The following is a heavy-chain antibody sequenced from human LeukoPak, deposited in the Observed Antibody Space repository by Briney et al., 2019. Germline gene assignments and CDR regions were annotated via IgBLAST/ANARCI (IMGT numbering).Heavy chain of an antibody. V-gene: IGHV3-30*02. CDR1: GITFSGSG. J-gene: IGHJ4*02. CDR2: IQYDESSK. Sequence: GGSLRLSCVASGITFSGSGMHWVRQAPGKGLEWVAFIQYDESSKYYADSVKGRFTISRDNSENTVYLQMYSLRGEDTAAYYCAREGGRVVIGTFDHWGQGTLVTVSS. CDR3: AREGGRVVIGTFDH. D-gene: IGHD1/OR15-1a*01.